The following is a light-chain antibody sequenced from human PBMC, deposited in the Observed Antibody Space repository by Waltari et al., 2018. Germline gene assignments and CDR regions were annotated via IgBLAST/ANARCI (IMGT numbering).Light chain of an antibody. CDR3: VAFAVRGFYV. CDR1: SSDVGSYPL. CDR2: EVS. Sequence: SALTQPASVSGSPGQSITISCTEISSDVGSYPLLSWYQRHPGGAPKLFIYEVSKRPSGVSSRFSGFKSGKTASLTISRLQAEDESEYYCVAFAVRGFYVFGTWTRFTVL. J-gene: IGLJ1*01. V-gene: IGLV2-23*02.